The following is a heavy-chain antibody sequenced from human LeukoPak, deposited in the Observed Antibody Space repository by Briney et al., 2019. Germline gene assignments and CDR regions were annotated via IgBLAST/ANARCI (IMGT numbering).Heavy chain of an antibody. CDR1: GDSVSSNSAA. CDR3: ARSRLHHNYGSGTSFDY. J-gene: IGHJ4*02. Sequence: SQTLSLTCAISGDSVSSNSAAWNWIRQSPSRGLEWLGRTYYRSNWNNDYAESVKSRITINPDTSKNQFSLQLNSVTPEDTALYFCARSRLHHNYGSGTSFDYWGQETLVAVSS. V-gene: IGHV6-1*01. CDR2: TYYRSNWNN. D-gene: IGHD3-10*01.